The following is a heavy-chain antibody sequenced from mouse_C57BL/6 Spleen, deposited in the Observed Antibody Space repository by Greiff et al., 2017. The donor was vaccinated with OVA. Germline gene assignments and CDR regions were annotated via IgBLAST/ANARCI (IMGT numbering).Heavy chain of an antibody. CDR3: ARENYRNLDGMDY. J-gene: IGHJ4*01. CDR2: IDPTSGGT. D-gene: IGHD2-5*01. CDR1: GYTFTSYW. Sequence: QVQLQQPGAELVKPGASVKLSCKASGYTFTSYWMHWVKQRPGRGLEWIGRIDPTSGGTKYNEKFKSKATLTVDKPSSTAYMQLSSLTSEDSAVYFCARENYRNLDGMDYWGQGTSVTVSA. V-gene: IGHV1-72*01.